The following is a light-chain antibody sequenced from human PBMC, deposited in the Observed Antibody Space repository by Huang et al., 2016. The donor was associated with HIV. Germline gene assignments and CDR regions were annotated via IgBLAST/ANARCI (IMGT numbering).Light chain of an antibody. Sequence: DIQMTQSPSSLSASVGDRVTITCQASQDISNYLNWYQQKPGKAPKLLIYDASNLETGVSSRFSGSGSGTDFTFTNSSLQPEDIATYYCQHYDNLRTFGQGTKVEIK. J-gene: IGKJ1*01. CDR2: DAS. V-gene: IGKV1-33*01. CDR3: QHYDNLRT. CDR1: QDISNY.